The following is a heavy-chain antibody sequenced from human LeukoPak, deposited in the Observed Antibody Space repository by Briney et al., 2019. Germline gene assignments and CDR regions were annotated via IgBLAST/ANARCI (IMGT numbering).Heavy chain of an antibody. J-gene: IGHJ5*02. CDR2: IIPIFGTA. CDR1: GGTFSSYA. Sequence: SVKVSCKASGGTFSSYAISWVRQAPGQGLEWMGGIIPIFGTANYAQKFQGRVTITADESTSTAYMELSSLRSEDTAVYYCARNRDGYNYFWFNPWGQGTLVTVSS. D-gene: IGHD5-24*01. V-gene: IGHV1-69*01. CDR3: ARNRDGYNYFWFNP.